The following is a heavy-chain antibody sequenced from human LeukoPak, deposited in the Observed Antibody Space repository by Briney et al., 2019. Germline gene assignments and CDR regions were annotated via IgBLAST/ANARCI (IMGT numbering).Heavy chain of an antibody. J-gene: IGHJ2*01. CDR1: GDSVSSTNAA. CDR2: TYYRSRWYS. CDR3: ARTQGHLDL. Sequence: SQTLSLTCVISGDSVSSTNAAWTWIRQSPSRGLEWLGRTYYRSRWYSEYARSVKSRITIDPDTSKNQFSLQLNSVTPEDAAVYYCARTQGHLDLWGRGTLVTVPS. V-gene: IGHV6-1*01.